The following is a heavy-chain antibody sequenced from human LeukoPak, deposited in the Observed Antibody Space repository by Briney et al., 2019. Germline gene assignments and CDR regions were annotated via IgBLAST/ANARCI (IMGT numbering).Heavy chain of an antibody. J-gene: IGHJ4*02. Sequence: PSETLSLTCAVYGGSFSGYYWSWIRQPPGKGLEWIGEINHSGSTNYNPSLKSRVTISVDTSKNQFPLKLSSVTATDTAVYYCARRHYGSGKTDFWGQGTLVTVSS. V-gene: IGHV4-34*01. D-gene: IGHD3-10*01. CDR1: GGSFSGYY. CDR2: INHSGST. CDR3: ARRHYGSGKTDF.